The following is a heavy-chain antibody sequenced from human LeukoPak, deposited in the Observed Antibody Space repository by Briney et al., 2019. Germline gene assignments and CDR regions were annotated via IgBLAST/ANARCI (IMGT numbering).Heavy chain of an antibody. CDR2: ISGSGGST. J-gene: IGHJ4*02. CDR1: GFTFSSYA. Sequence: GGSLRLSCAASGFTFSSYAMSWVRQAPGKGLEWVSAISGSGGSTYYADSVRGRFTISRDNSKNTLYLQMNSLRAEDTAVYYCAKLKGSSSWTDYFDYWGQGTLVTVSS. V-gene: IGHV3-23*01. D-gene: IGHD6-13*01. CDR3: AKLKGSSSWTDYFDY.